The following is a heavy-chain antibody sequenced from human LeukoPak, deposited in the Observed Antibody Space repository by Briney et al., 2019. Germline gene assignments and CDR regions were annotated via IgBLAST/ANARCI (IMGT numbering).Heavy chain of an antibody. V-gene: IGHV3-48*03. Sequence: GGSLRLSCAASGFTFSSYEMNWVRQAPGKGLEWVSYISSSGSYIYYVDSVKGRFTISRDNAKNSLYLQMNSLRADDTAVYYCARGRDGYNFDYWGQGTLVTVSS. J-gene: IGHJ4*02. CDR1: GFTFSSYE. CDR3: ARGRDGYNFDY. CDR2: ISSSGSYI. D-gene: IGHD5-24*01.